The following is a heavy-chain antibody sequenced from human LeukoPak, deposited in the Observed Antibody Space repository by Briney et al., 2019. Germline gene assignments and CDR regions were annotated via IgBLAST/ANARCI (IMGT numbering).Heavy chain of an antibody. CDR3: ARGVTMVRGAPYFDY. D-gene: IGHD3-10*01. CDR1: GGSISGSSYY. J-gene: IGHJ4*02. V-gene: IGHV4-39*07. CDR2: IYYSGST. Sequence: SETLSLTCTVSGGSISGSSYYWGWIRQPPGKGLVWIGSIYYSGSTYYNPSLKSRVTISVDTSKNQFSLKLSSVTAAGTAVYYCARGVTMVRGAPYFDYWGQGTLVTVSS.